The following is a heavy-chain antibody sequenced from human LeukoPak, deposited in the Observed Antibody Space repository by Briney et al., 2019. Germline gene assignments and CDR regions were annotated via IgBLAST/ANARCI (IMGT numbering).Heavy chain of an antibody. J-gene: IGHJ4*02. CDR2: ISSSGSTI. CDR1: GFTFSSYE. D-gene: IGHD6-13*01. CDR3: ASLGYSSSWYFDY. Sequence: PGGSLRLSCAASGFTFSSYEMNWVRQAPGKGLEWVSYISSSGSTIYYADSVKGRFTISRDNAKNSLYPQMNSLRAEDTAVYYCASLGYSSSWYFDYWGQGTLVTVSS. V-gene: IGHV3-48*03.